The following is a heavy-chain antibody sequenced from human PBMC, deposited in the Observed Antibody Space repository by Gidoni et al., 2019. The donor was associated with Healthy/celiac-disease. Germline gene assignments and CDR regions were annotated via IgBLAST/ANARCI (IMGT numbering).Heavy chain of an antibody. V-gene: IGHV4-34*01. CDR3: ARAIISSGSPRVAQERGNWFDP. D-gene: IGHD3-3*01. Sequence: QVQLQQWGAGLLKPSETLSLTCAVYGGSFSGYYWSWIRQPPGKGLEWIGEINHSGSTNYNPSLKSRVTISVDTSKNQFSLKLSSVTAADTAVYYCARAIISSGSPRVAQERGNWFDPWGQGTLVTVSS. CDR2: INHSGST. J-gene: IGHJ5*02. CDR1: GGSFSGYY.